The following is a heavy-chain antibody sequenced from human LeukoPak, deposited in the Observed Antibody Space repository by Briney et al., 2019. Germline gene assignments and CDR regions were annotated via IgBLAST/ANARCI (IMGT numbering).Heavy chain of an antibody. CDR1: GGSISTYY. D-gene: IGHD5-12*01. CDR2: IYRSGST. CDR3: ARGGGYASPIGY. J-gene: IGHJ4*02. Sequence: SETLSLTCTLSGGSISTYYWSWIRQPPGKGLEWIGYIYRSGSTNYNPSLKSRVTISVDTSKNQFSLKLSSVAAADTAVYYCARGGGYASPIGYWGQGALVTVSS. V-gene: IGHV4-59*01.